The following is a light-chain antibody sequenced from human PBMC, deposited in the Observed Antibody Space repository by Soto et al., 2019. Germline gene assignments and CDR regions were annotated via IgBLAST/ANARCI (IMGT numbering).Light chain of an antibody. CDR2: DVS. Sequence: QSVLTQPASVSGSPGQSITISCTGTSSYVGGYNYVSWYQQHPGKAPKLMIYDVSNRPSGVSNRFSGSKSGNTASLTISGLQAEDEADYYCSSYTSSSTYVFGTGTKVTV. CDR1: SSYVGGYNY. V-gene: IGLV2-14*01. J-gene: IGLJ1*01. CDR3: SSYTSSSTYV.